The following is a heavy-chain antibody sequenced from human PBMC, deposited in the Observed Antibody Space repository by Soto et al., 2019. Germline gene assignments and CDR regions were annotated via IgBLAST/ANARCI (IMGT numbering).Heavy chain of an antibody. Sequence: GGSLRLSCAASGFTFSNAWMNWVRQAPGKGLEWVGRIKSKTDGGTTDYAAPVKGRFTISRDDSKNTLYLQMNSLKTEDTAVYYCTTDTLLWFGESPTDYWGQGTLVTVSS. CDR1: GFTFSNAW. J-gene: IGHJ4*02. D-gene: IGHD3-10*01. V-gene: IGHV3-15*07. CDR3: TTDTLLWFGESPTDY. CDR2: IKSKTDGGTT.